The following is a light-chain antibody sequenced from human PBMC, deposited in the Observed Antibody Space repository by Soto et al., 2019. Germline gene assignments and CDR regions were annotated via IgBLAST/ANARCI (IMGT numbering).Light chain of an antibody. CDR3: SSYTSSSTLVV. J-gene: IGLJ2*01. Sequence: QSALTQPASASGSPGQSITISCTGTSSDVDGYNYVSWYQQHPGKAPKLMIYDVSNRPSGVSNRFSGSKSGNTASLTISGLQAEDEADYYCSSYTSSSTLVVFGGGTNLTVL. CDR2: DVS. CDR1: SSDVDGYNY. V-gene: IGLV2-14*01.